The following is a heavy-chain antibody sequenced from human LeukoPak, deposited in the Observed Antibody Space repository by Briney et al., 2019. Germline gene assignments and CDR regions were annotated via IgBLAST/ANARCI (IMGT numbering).Heavy chain of an antibody. J-gene: IGHJ4*02. CDR3: AKVVVSGNGDYFDF. CDR2: ISGSGETI. CDR1: GFTFTSSA. D-gene: IGHD2-8*01. V-gene: IGHV3-23*01. Sequence: GGSLRLSCEASGFTFTSSAMAWVRLSPGKGLEWVSSISGSGETIHSADSVKGRFSISRDNSKKTLSLHMSSLRAEDTAIYYCAKVVVSGNGDYFDFWGQGTLVTVAS.